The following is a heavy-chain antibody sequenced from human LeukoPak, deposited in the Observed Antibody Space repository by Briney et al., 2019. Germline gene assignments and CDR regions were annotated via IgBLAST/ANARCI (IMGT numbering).Heavy chain of an antibody. CDR2: ISWNSGSI. D-gene: IGHD1-26*01. V-gene: IGHV3-9*03. Sequence: GGSLRLSCAASGFTFDDYAMHWVRQAPGKGLEWVSGISWNSGSIGYADSVKGRFTISRDNAKNSLYLQMNSLRAEDMALYYCAKDMYSGSYYEGDAFDIWGQGTMVTVSS. J-gene: IGHJ3*02. CDR3: AKDMYSGSYYEGDAFDI. CDR1: GFTFDDYA.